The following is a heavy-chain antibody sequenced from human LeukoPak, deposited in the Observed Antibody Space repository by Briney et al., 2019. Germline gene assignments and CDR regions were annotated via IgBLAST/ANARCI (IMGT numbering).Heavy chain of an antibody. Sequence: PSETLSLTCTVSGGSISSYYWSWIRQPAGKGLEWIGRIYTSGSTNYNPSLKSRVTMSVDTSKNQFSLKLSSVTAADTAVYYCARDQRYYDSSGYYPSYWYFDLWGRSTLVTVSS. V-gene: IGHV4-4*07. CDR1: GGSISSYY. CDR3: ARDQRYYDSSGYYPSYWYFDL. D-gene: IGHD3-22*01. CDR2: IYTSGST. J-gene: IGHJ2*01.